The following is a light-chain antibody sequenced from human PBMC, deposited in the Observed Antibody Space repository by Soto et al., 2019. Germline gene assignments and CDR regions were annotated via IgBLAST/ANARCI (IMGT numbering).Light chain of an antibody. CDR2: EVS. J-gene: IGLJ1*01. Sequence: QPVLTQPPSASGSPVQSVTISCTGTSSDVGGYNYVSWYQQHPGKAPKLMIYEVSKRPSGVPDRFSGSKSGNTASLTVSGLQAEDEADYYCSSYAGSNNFVFGTGTKVTVL. CDR1: SSDVGGYNY. CDR3: SSYAGSNNFV. V-gene: IGLV2-8*01.